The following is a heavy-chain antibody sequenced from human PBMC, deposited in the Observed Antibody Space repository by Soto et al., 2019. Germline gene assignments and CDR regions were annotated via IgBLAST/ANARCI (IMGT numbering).Heavy chain of an antibody. CDR2: INHSGST. D-gene: IGHD1-20*01. J-gene: IGHJ4*02. CDR3: ARQLYNWNPPIDY. V-gene: IGHV4-34*01. CDR1: GGYFSGYY. Sequence: PSETLSLTCAVYGGYFSGYYWSWIRQPPGKGLEWIGEINHSGSTNYNPSLKSRGTISVDTSKNQFSLKLSSVTAADTAVYYCARQLYNWNPPIDYWGQGTLVTVSS.